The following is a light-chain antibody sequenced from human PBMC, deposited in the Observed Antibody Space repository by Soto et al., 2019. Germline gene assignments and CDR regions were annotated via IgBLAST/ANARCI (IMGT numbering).Light chain of an antibody. J-gene: IGKJ2*01. Sequence: EKVMTQSPATLSVSPGERATLSCRASQSVSSNLAWYQQKPGHAPRLLIYHASTRATGIPARFSGSGSGTEFTLTISRLQSEDFAVYYCQQYNNWPPYTFGQGTKLEIK. CDR1: QSVSSN. CDR2: HAS. CDR3: QQYNNWPPYT. V-gene: IGKV3-15*01.